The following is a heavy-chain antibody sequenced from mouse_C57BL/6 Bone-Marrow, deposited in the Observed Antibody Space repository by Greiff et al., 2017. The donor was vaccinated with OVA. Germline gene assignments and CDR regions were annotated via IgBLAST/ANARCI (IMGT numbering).Heavy chain of an antibody. CDR2: IDPNSGGT. J-gene: IGHJ4*01. D-gene: IGHD3-2*02. CDR1: GYTFTSYW. CDR3: ARWDSSGYDYYYAMDY. V-gene: IGHV1-72*01. Sequence: VQLQQPGAELVKPGASVKLSCKASGYTFTSYWMHWVKQRPGRGLEWIGRIDPNSGGTKYNEKFKSKATLTVDKPSSTAYMQLSSLTSEDSAVYYCARWDSSGYDYYYAMDYWGQGTSVTVSS.